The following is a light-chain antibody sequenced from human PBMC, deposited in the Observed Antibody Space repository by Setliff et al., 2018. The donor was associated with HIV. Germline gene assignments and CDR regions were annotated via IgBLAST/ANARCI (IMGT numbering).Light chain of an antibody. J-gene: IGLJ1*01. Sequence: QSALTQPASVSGSPGQSITISCTGTSSDVGGYGYVSWYQQHPGKAPKLIIYEDRNRPSGVSNRFSGSKSGNTASLTISGLQAEDEADYYCSSYAVTNTLPFGTGTKVTVL. CDR3: SSYAVTNTLP. CDR1: SSDVGGYGY. CDR2: EDR. V-gene: IGLV2-14*01.